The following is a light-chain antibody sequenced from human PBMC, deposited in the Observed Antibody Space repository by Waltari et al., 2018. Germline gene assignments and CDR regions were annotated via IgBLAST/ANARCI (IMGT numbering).Light chain of an antibody. V-gene: IGLV8-61*01. CDR2: KGP. J-gene: IGLJ3*02. CDR3: SMYMGSGIWV. CDR1: SGPVSSTSY. Sequence: QTVVTQEPSLSVSPGETVTPTCALSSGPVSSTSYPTWYPQPPGPPPRPLVYKGPGRSSRVPARFSGSILGNTAALTITGAQAEDDSDYYCSMYMGSGIWVFGGGTKLTVL.